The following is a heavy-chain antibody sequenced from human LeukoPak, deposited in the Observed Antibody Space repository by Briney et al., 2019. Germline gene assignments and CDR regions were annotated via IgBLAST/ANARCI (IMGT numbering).Heavy chain of an antibody. J-gene: IGHJ4*02. V-gene: IGHV3-21*01. D-gene: IGHD2-2*01. CDR2: ISSSSYI. Sequence: PGGSLRLSCAASGFTFSSYSMNWVRQAPGKGLEWVSSISSSSYIYYADSVKGRFTISRDNAKNSLYLQMNSLRAEDTAVYYCARDSAPWSVPASPDYWGQGTLVTVSS. CDR1: GFTFSSYS. CDR3: ARDSAPWSVPASPDY.